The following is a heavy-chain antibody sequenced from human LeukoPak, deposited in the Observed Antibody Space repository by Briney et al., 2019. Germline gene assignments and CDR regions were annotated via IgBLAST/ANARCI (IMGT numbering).Heavy chain of an antibody. CDR2: ISYDGSNK. Sequence: GGSLRLSCAASGFTFSSYGMHWVRQAPGKGLEWVAVISYDGSNKYYADSVKGRFTISRDNSKNTLYLQMNSLRAEDTAVYYCAKEAHDYGDYRYFDYWGQGTLVTVSS. CDR1: GFTFSSYG. D-gene: IGHD4-17*01. V-gene: IGHV3-30*18. CDR3: AKEAHDYGDYRYFDY. J-gene: IGHJ4*02.